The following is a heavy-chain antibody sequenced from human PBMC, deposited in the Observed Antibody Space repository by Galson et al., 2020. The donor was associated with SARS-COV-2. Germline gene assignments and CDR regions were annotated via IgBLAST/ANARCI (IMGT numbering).Heavy chain of an antibody. CDR3: AKEKFCNNDDFYSLDH. CDR1: GFTFSNYA. CDR2: ISGNGNHI. V-gene: IGHV3-23*01. D-gene: IGHD2-8*01. J-gene: IGHJ4*02. Sequence: GESLKISCAASGFTFSNYAMSWVRQAPGTGLEWISAISGNGNHIYYADSVRGRFTTSRDNSMNTLYLQLNSLRGEDTALYYCAKEKFCNNDDFYSLDHWGQGTRVTVSS.